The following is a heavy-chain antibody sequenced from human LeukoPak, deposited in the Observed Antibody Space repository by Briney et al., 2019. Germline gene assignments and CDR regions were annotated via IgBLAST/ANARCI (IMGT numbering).Heavy chain of an antibody. D-gene: IGHD2-8*01. CDR1: GYTFTSYG. CDR2: ISAYNGNT. Sequence: ASVKVSCKASGYTFTSYGISWVRQAPGQGLEWMGWISAYNGNTNYAQKFQGRVTMTTDTSTSTACMELRSLRSDDTAVYYCARVGSYCTNDICHDYWGQGTLVTVSS. J-gene: IGHJ4*02. V-gene: IGHV1-18*01. CDR3: ARVGSYCTNDICHDY.